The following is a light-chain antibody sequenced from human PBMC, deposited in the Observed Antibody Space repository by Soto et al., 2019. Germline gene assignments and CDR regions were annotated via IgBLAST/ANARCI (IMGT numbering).Light chain of an antibody. CDR1: QSISNL. J-gene: IGKJ5*01. CDR2: KAS. V-gene: IGKV1-5*03. Sequence: DIQMTQSPSILSASVGHRVTITCRASQSISNLLAWYQQKPGRAPTLLIYKASTLETGVPSRFSGSGSGTEFTLTISRLQPDDCATYYCQQYSSYPLTFGQGTRLEIK. CDR3: QQYSSYPLT.